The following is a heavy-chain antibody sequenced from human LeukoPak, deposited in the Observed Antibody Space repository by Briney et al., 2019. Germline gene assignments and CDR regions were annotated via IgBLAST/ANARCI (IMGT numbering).Heavy chain of an antibody. CDR3: AILNYGDSDY. CDR1: GGSISSYY. D-gene: IGHD4-17*01. J-gene: IGHJ4*02. Sequence: SETLSLTCTVTGGSISSYYWSWIRQPPGKGLEWNGYIYYSGSTNYNPSLKSRVTISVDTSKNQFSLKLSSVTAADTAVCYCAILNYGDSDYWGQGTLVTVSS. V-gene: IGHV4-59*01. CDR2: IYYSGST.